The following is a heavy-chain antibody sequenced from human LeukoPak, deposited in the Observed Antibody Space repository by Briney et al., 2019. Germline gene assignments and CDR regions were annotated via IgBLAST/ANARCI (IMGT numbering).Heavy chain of an antibody. CDR1: GFTFSSYS. CDR2: ISSSSSYI. V-gene: IGHV3-21*01. J-gene: IGHJ4*02. CDR3: ARGGNSGPYFDY. Sequence: GGSLRLSCAASGFTFSSYSMNWVRQAPGKGLEWVSSISSSSSYIYYADSVKGRFTISRDNAKNSLYLQMNSLRAEDTAVYCCARGGNSGPYFDYWGQGTLVTVSS. D-gene: IGHD4-23*01.